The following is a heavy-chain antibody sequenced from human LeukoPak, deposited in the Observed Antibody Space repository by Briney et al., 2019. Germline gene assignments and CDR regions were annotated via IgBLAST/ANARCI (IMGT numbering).Heavy chain of an antibody. CDR1: GYTFTSYD. CDR2: MNPNSGNT. D-gene: IGHD6-13*01. CDR3: AIYSSSWYGGALDI. J-gene: IGHJ3*02. Sequence: GASVKVSCKASGYTFTSYDINWVRQATGQGLEWMGWMNPNSGNTGYAQKFQGRVTMTRNTSISTAYMELSSLRSEDTAVYYCAIYSSSWYGGALDIWGQGTMVTVSS. V-gene: IGHV1-8*01.